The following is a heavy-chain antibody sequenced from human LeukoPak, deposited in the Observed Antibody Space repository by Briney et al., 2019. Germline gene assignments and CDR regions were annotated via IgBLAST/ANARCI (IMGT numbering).Heavy chain of an antibody. CDR1: GFTFSSYG. CDR3: AKGRGAFDI. V-gene: IGHV3-30*18. Sequence: GGSQRLSCVASGFTFSSYGMHWVRQAPGKGLEWVAVISNDGSNKYYADSVKGRFTISRDNSKNTLYLQMNSLRAEDTAVYYCAKGRGAFDIWGQGTTVTLSS. J-gene: IGHJ3*02. CDR2: ISNDGSNK.